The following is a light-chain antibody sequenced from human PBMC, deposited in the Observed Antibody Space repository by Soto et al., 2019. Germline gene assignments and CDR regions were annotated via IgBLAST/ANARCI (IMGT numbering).Light chain of an antibody. J-gene: IGKJ5*01. Sequence: VALTRPPPSLYLSPGERATLSWRASRRVSIYFSWYQQKPGQAPRLLIYDASNRATGIPARFSGSGSGTDFTLTIIFQAADGIPVYYSHSPSHLNPFAQGTRL. CDR1: RRVSIY. V-gene: IGKV3-11*01. CDR3: HSPSHLNP. CDR2: DAS.